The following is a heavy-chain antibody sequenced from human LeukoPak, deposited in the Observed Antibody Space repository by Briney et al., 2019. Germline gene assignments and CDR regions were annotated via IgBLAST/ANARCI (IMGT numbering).Heavy chain of an antibody. D-gene: IGHD6-13*01. J-gene: IGHJ4*02. CDR1: GFTFSSYG. Sequence: GGSLRLSCAASGFTFSSYGMHWVRQAPGKGLEWVSGISWNSGSIGYADSVKGRFTISRDNAKNSLYLQMNSLRAEDMALYYCAKGGSSWSGYFDYWGQGTLVTVSS. CDR3: AKGGSSWSGYFDY. V-gene: IGHV3-9*03. CDR2: ISWNSGSI.